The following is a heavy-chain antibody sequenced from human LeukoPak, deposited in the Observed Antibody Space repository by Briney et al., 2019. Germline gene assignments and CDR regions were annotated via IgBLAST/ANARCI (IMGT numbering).Heavy chain of an antibody. D-gene: IGHD4-11*01. CDR3: ARMNWLTTDNPNWFDP. J-gene: IGHJ5*02. CDR2: MKPNSGDT. V-gene: IGHV1-8*01. Sequence: ASVKVSCRASGYTFTSYDINWVRPANGQGLEWMGWMKPNSGDTGYAQKFQGRVTMTRNTSLSTDYMKLSSLGSEDTAVYYCARMNWLTTDNPNWFDPWGQGTLVTVSS. CDR1: GYTFTSYD.